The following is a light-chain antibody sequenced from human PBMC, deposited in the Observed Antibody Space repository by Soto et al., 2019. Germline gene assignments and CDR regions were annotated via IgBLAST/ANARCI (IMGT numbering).Light chain of an antibody. CDR2: GAS. CDR1: QSVSSSR. J-gene: IGKJ2*01. V-gene: IGKV3-20*01. Sequence: EIVLTQSPGTLSLSPGERATLSCRASQSVSSSRLAWYQQNPGQPPRLLIYGASSRATGIPDRFSGSESGTDFTLTISRLEPEDFAVYYCQHYSTSPGTFGQGTKLEIK. CDR3: QHYSTSPGT.